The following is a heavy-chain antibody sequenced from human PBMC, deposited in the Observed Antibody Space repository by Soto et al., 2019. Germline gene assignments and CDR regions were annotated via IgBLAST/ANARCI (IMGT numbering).Heavy chain of an antibody. V-gene: IGHV1-69*06. D-gene: IGHD3-22*01. CDR1: GGTFSSYA. CDR3: ASRPYYYDSSGYYFNWSFDL. Sequence: SVKVSCKASGGTFSSYAISWVRQAPGQGLEWMGGIIPIFGTANYAQKFQGIVTITADKSTSTDSMELRILRSEDTAVYYCASRPYYYDSSGYYFNWSFDLLGRGTLVTVFS. J-gene: IGHJ2*01. CDR2: IIPIFGTA.